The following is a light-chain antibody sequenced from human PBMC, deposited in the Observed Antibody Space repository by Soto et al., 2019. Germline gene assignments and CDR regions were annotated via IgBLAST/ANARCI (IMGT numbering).Light chain of an antibody. Sequence: EIVMTQSPATLSVSPGESATLSCRASQSVSSNLAWYQQKPGQAPRLLIYDASTRATGIPARFSGSGSGTEFTLTISSLLSEYFAVYYCQQYNNWPPYTFGQGTKLEIK. CDR3: QQYNNWPPYT. J-gene: IGKJ2*01. CDR2: DAS. V-gene: IGKV3-15*01. CDR1: QSVSSN.